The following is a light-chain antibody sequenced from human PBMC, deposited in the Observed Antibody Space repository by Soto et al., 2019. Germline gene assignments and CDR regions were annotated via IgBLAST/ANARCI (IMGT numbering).Light chain of an antibody. J-gene: IGKJ2*01. CDR2: GAS. CDR1: QSVSGSY. V-gene: IGKV3-20*01. CDR3: QQYGTSPPYT. Sequence: EIALTQSPGTLSLSPGERATLSCRASQSVSGSYLAWYQQKPGQAPRLLIYGASSRATGIPDRFSGSESGTDFTLTITRLEPEDFAVYYCQQYGTSPPYTFGQGTKVDI.